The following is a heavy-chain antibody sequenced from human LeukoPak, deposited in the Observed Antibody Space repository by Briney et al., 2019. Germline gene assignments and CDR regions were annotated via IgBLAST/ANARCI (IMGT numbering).Heavy chain of an antibody. CDR1: GYSISSGYY. V-gene: IGHV4-38-2*02. J-gene: IGHJ6*03. D-gene: IGHD5-18*01. Sequence: SETLSLTCTVSGYSISSGYYWGWIRQPPGKGLEWIGSIYHSGSTYYNPSLKSRVTISVDTSKNQFSLKLSSVTAADTAVYYCARDLQYSYGYYYYYYYMDVWGKGTTVTVSS. CDR2: IYHSGST. CDR3: ARDLQYSYGYYYYYYYMDV.